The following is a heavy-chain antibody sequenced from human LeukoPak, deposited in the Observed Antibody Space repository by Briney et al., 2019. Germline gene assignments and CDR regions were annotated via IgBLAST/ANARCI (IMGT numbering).Heavy chain of an antibody. CDR1: GFTVSNNY. CDR2: IYDSGTT. V-gene: IGHV3-66*03. CDR3: AREEGVDGTSGINN. J-gene: IGHJ4*02. D-gene: IGHD4-23*01. Sequence: GGSLRLSCTLSGFTVSNNYISWVRQAPGLGLEWVSVIYDSGTTYYADSVKGRFTISRDNSKNTLYLQMNSLRAEDTAVYYCAREEGVDGTSGINNWGQGTLVNVSS.